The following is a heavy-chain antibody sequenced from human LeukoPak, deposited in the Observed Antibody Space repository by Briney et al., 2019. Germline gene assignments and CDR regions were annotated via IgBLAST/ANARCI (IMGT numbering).Heavy chain of an antibody. Sequence: GGSLRLSCAASGFTFSSYSMNWDRQAPGKGLEWVSSISSSSSYIYYADSVKGRFTISRDNAKNSLYLQMNSLRAEDTAVYYCAKEPLYCGGDCYEPFDYWGQGTLVTVSS. CDR3: AKEPLYCGGDCYEPFDY. CDR2: ISSSSSYI. D-gene: IGHD2-21*02. V-gene: IGHV3-21*04. J-gene: IGHJ4*02. CDR1: GFTFSSYS.